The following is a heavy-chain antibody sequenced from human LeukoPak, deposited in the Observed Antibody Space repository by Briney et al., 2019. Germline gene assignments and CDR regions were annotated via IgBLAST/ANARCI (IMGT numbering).Heavy chain of an antibody. Sequence: ASVKVSCKASGGTFSSYAISLVRQAPGQGLEWMERIIPILGIANYAQKFQGRVTITADKSTSTAYMELSSLRSEDTAVYYCARDNYYDSSPIFDYWGQGTLVTVSS. J-gene: IGHJ4*02. CDR3: ARDNYYDSSPIFDY. D-gene: IGHD3-22*01. CDR1: GGTFSSYA. CDR2: IIPILGIA. V-gene: IGHV1-69*04.